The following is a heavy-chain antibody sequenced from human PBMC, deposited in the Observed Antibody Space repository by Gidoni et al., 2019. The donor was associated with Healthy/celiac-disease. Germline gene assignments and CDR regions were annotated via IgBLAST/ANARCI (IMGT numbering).Heavy chain of an antibody. J-gene: IGHJ4*02. V-gene: IGHV3-30*01. D-gene: IGHD6-19*01. CDR1: GFTFSSYA. CDR2: ISYDGSNK. Sequence: QVQLVESGGGVVQPGRSLRLSCAASGFTFSSYAMHWVRQAPGKGLEWVAVISYDGSNKYYADSVKGRFTISRDNSKNTLYLQMNSLRAEDTAVYYCARTSSGWFFVFDYWGQGTLVTVSS. CDR3: ARTSSGWFFVFDY.